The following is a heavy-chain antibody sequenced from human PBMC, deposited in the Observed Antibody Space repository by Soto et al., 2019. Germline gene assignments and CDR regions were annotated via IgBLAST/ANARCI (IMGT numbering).Heavy chain of an antibody. J-gene: IGHJ5*02. V-gene: IGHV4-34*01. CDR2: INHSGST. CDR3: ARGPYGSGSNVYLNWFDP. CDR1: GGSFSGYY. Sequence: PSETLSLTCAVYGGSFSGYYWSWIRQPPGKGLEWIGEINHSGSTNYNPSLKSRVTISVDTSKNQFSLKLSSVTAADTAVYYCARGPYGSGSNVYLNWFDPWGQGTLVTVSS. D-gene: IGHD3-10*01.